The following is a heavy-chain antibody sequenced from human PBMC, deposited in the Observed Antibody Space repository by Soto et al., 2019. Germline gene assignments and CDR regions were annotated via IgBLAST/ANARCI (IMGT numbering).Heavy chain of an antibody. J-gene: IGHJ5*02. CDR1: GYSISIGYY. D-gene: IGHD3-22*01. Sequence: SETLSLTCAVSGYSISIGYYWGWIRQPPGKGLEWIGSIYHSGSTYYNPSLKSRVTISVDTSKNQFSLKLSSVTAVDTAVYYCARVSSSGYYYWFDPWGQGTLVTVSS. CDR2: IYHSGST. CDR3: ARVSSSGYYYWFDP. V-gene: IGHV4-38-2*01.